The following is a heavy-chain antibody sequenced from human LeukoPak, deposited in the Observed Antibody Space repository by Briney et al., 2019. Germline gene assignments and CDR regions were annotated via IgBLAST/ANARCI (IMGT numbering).Heavy chain of an antibody. CDR2: INPSGGST. CDR3: ARGTLYYYDNYNWFDP. Sequence: ASVKVSCKASGYTFTSYYIHWVRRAPGQGLEWMGIINPSGGSTSYAQKFQGRVTMTRDMSTSTVYMELSSLRSEDTAVYYCARGTLYYYDNYNWFDPWGQGTLVTVSS. D-gene: IGHD3-22*01. CDR1: GYTFTSYY. J-gene: IGHJ5*02. V-gene: IGHV1-46*01.